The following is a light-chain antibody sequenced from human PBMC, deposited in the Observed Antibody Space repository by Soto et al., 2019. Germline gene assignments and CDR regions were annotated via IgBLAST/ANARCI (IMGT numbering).Light chain of an antibody. CDR3: QQYGSSGT. CDR1: QSVSSSY. J-gene: IGKJ1*01. CDR2: GAS. Sequence: ERATLSCRASQSVSSSYLAWYQQKPGQAPRLLIYGASSRATGIPDRFSGSGSGTDFTLTISRLEPEDFAVYYCQQYGSSGTFGQGTKVDIK. V-gene: IGKV3-20*01.